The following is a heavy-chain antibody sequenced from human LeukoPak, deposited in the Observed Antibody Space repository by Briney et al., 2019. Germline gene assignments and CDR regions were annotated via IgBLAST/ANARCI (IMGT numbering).Heavy chain of an antibody. CDR3: ARGGDTMVRGVTFYYYGMDV. CDR1: GFTFSSYG. D-gene: IGHD3-10*01. J-gene: IGHJ6*02. CDR2: IWYDGSNK. V-gene: IGHV3-33*01. Sequence: GGSLRLSCAASGFTFSSYGMHWVRQAPGKGLEWVAVIWYDGSNKYYADSVKGRFTISRDNSKNTLYLQMNSLRAEDTAVYYCARGGDTMVRGVTFYYYGMDVWGQGTTVTASS.